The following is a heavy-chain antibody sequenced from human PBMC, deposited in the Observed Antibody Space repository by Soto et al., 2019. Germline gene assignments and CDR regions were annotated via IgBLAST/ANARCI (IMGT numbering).Heavy chain of an antibody. CDR1: GFTFSSYW. CDR2: INSDGSST. D-gene: IGHD6-19*01. V-gene: IGHV3-74*01. CDR3: ARKGAVAGVGY. Sequence: EVQLVESGGGLVQPGGSLRLSCAASGFTFSSYWLHWVRQAPGKGLVWLSRINSDGSSTNYADSVKGRFTISRDNAKSTLYLQLNSVRAEDPAVYYGARKGAVAGVGYWGQGTLVTVSS. J-gene: IGHJ4*02.